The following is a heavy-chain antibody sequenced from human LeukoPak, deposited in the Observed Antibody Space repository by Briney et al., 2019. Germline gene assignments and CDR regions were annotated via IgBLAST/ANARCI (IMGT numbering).Heavy chain of an antibody. CDR3: AKSIEHSNYRKFHD. V-gene: IGHV3-23*01. Sequence: PGGSLRLSCAASGFTFSSYAMSWVRQAPGKGLEWVSGISGSGGSTYYADSVKGRFTISRANSKNTLYLQMKSLRVDDTAVYYCAKSIEHSNYRKFHDWGQGTLVTVSS. CDR2: ISGSGGST. D-gene: IGHD4-11*01. J-gene: IGHJ4*02. CDR1: GFTFSSYA.